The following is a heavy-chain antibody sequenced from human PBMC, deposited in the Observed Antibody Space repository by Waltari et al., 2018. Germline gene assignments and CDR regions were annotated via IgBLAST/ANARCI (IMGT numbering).Heavy chain of an antibody. CDR2: IYYSGST. D-gene: IGHD6-13*01. J-gene: IGHJ4*02. CDR3: ARGGYSSSFTFDY. V-gene: IGHV4-39*07. Sequence: QLQLQESGPGLVKPSETLSLTCTVSGGSISSSSYYWGWLRQPPGKGLEWLGSIYYSGSTYYNPSLKSRVTISVDTSKNQFSLKLSSVTAADTAVYYCARGGYSSSFTFDYWGQGTLVTVSS. CDR1: GGSISSSSYY.